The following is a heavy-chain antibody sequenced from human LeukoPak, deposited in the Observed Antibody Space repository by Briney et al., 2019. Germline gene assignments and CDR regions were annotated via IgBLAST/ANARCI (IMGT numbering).Heavy chain of an antibody. D-gene: IGHD3-22*01. J-gene: IGHJ6*02. CDR3: AKGPSYYDSSSYPDYYYGMDV. Sequence: GGSLRLSCAASGFTFDDYVMHWVRQAPGKGLEWVSGISWNSGSIGYADSVKGRFTISRENAKISLSLQMNGLRAEDTALYYCAKGPSYYDSSSYPDYYYGMDVWGQGTTVTVSS. V-gene: IGHV3-9*01. CDR1: GFTFDDYV. CDR2: ISWNSGSI.